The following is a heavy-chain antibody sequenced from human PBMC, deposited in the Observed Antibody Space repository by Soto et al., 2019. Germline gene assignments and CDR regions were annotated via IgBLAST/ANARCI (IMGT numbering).Heavy chain of an antibody. CDR1: GGLFSSFA. V-gene: IGHV1-69*01. CDR3: ARGGGPYVWFNEF. Sequence: QEQLVQSGAEVKRPGSSVKVSCKDSGGLFSSFAISWVRQAPGQGLEWMGGIIPVFVTPYYPQKFQGRVTITADESTNTAYMELSSLTSEDTAMYYCARGGGPYVWFNEFWGQGSLVTVSS. CDR2: IIPVFVTP. D-gene: IGHD3-16*01. J-gene: IGHJ4*02.